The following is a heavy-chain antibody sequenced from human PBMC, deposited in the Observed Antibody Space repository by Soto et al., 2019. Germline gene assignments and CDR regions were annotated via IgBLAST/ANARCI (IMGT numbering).Heavy chain of an antibody. CDR2: VKEDGSER. CDR3: ARGGLGVPYDFWSGSRGHFDY. J-gene: IGHJ4*02. V-gene: IGHV3-7*01. D-gene: IGHD3-3*01. CDR1: GFTFSKYW. Sequence: EVQLVESGGGLVQPGGSLRLSCATSGFTFSKYWMIWVRQAPGKGLEWVANVKEDGSERYYEDSVKGRFTISRDDAKNSVYLQMSSLRVEDTAKYYCARGGLGVPYDFWSGSRGHFDYWGQGTLVTVSS.